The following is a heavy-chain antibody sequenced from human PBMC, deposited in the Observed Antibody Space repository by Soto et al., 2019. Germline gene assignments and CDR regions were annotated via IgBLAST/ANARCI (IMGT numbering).Heavy chain of an antibody. D-gene: IGHD6-6*01. J-gene: IGHJ6*02. V-gene: IGHV5-10-1*01. Sequence: GESLKISCKGSGYSFTSYWISWVRQMPGKGLEWMGRIDPSDSYTNYSPSFQGHVTVSADKSISTAYLQWSSLKASDTAMYYCAASIAARPGYYYYGMDVWGPGSTDTFS. CDR1: GYSFTSYW. CDR2: IDPSDSYT. CDR3: AASIAARPGYYYYGMDV.